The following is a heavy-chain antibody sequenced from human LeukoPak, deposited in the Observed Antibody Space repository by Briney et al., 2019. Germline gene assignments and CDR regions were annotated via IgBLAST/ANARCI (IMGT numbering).Heavy chain of an antibody. D-gene: IGHD1-26*01. V-gene: IGHV4-38-2*02. CDR3: ARDTPNSGSSANDAFDI. CDR1: GFTFSDYY. CDR2: IYYSGST. J-gene: IGHJ3*02. Sequence: GSLRLSCAASGFTFSDYYWGWIRQPPGKGLEWIGSIYYSGSTYYNPSLKSRVTISVDTSKNQFSLKLSSVTAEDTAVYYCARDTPNSGSSANDAFDIWGQGTMVTVSS.